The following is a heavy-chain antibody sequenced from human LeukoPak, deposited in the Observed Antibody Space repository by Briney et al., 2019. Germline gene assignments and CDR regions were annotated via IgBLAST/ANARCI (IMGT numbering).Heavy chain of an antibody. J-gene: IGHJ3*02. CDR2: IVVGSGNT. D-gene: IGHD7-27*01. CDR1: GFTFTKSA. Sequence: NQVKVSRKASGFTFTKSATQWVRQARGEHLVGLGWIVVGSGNTNYAKKFQERVTITRDMSTSTAYMELSSLRSDDTAVFYCATPLALGPHAFDIWGQGTMVTVSS. V-gene: IGHV1-58*02. CDR3: ATPLALGPHAFDI.